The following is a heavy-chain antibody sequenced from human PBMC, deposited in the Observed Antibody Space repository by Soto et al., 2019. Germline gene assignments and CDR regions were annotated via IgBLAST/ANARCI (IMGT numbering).Heavy chain of an antibody. J-gene: IGHJ5*02. Sequence: SETLSLTCTLSGGSISSGAYYWSAIRQPPGKGLEWIWHIYYIGSTYYNPSLKSRVTTSVDTSKNQFSLKLSSVTAADTAVSSCATVDYDDSSGYHNWYDPWGQGNLVTVSS. V-gene: IGHV4-31*03. D-gene: IGHD3-22*01. CDR1: GGSISSGAYY. CDR2: IYYIGST. CDR3: ATVDYDDSSGYHNWYDP.